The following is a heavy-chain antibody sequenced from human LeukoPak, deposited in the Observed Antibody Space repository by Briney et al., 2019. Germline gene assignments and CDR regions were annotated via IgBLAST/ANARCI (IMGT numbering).Heavy chain of an antibody. Sequence: PGGSLRLSCAASGFTFSSYAMSWVRQAPGKGLEWVSAISGSGGSIYYADSVKGRFTISRDNSKNTLYLQMNSLRAEDTAAYYCAKDVLGATKRAYYFDYWGQGTLVTVSS. CDR3: AKDVLGATKRAYYFDY. D-gene: IGHD1-26*01. CDR2: ISGSGGSI. CDR1: GFTFSSYA. J-gene: IGHJ4*02. V-gene: IGHV3-23*01.